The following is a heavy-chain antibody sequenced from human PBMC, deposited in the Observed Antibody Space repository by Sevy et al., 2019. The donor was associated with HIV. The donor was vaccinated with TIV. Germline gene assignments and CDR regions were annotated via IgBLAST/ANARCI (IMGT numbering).Heavy chain of an antibody. CDR3: ATTKEYYDSSGYPFHS. D-gene: IGHD3-22*01. Sequence: ASVKVSCKVPGYTLTEFSIHWVRQAPGKGLEWMGTFDPEDGERIYSQKFQVRFTMTEDTSTHTAYMELNSLGSEDTAVYYCATTKEYYDSSGYPFHSWGQGTLVTVSS. J-gene: IGHJ4*02. CDR1: GYTLTEFS. CDR2: FDPEDGER. V-gene: IGHV1-24*01.